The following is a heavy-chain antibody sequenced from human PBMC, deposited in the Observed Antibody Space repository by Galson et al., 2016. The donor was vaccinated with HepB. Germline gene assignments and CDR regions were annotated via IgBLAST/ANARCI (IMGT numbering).Heavy chain of an antibody. V-gene: IGHV1-2*02. D-gene: IGHD1-26*01. CDR3: AREQRSGRPGSFAFDI. Sequence: SVKVSCKASGYTFAGYYMHWVRQAPGQGLEWMGWIKPNSGGTNYAQKFQGRVTMTRDTSISTAHMELRSLTSDDTAMYYCAREQRSGRPGSFAFDIWGQGTMVTVSS. CDR1: GYTFAGYY. J-gene: IGHJ3*02. CDR2: IKPNSGGT.